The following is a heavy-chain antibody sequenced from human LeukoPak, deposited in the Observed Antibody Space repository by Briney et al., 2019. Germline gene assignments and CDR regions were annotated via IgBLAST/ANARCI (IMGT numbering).Heavy chain of an antibody. CDR2: ISYDGSNK. J-gene: IGHJ6*02. V-gene: IGHV3-30-3*01. Sequence: GGSLRLSCEGSAFIFSGHWMNWVRQTPGKGLEWVAVISYDGSNKYYADSVKGRFTISRDNSKNTLYLQMNSLRAEDTAVYYCARAYYDFWSGYYTHYYYYGMDVWGQGTTVTVSS. CDR1: AFIFSGHW. CDR3: ARAYYDFWSGYYTHYYYYGMDV. D-gene: IGHD3-3*01.